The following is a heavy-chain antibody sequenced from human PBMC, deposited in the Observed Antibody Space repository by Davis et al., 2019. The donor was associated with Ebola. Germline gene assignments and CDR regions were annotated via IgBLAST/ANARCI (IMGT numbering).Heavy chain of an antibody. Sequence: SVKVSCKASGYTFTSYYMHWVRQAPGQGLEWMGGIIPILCAAHDAHPIHGIFKITADKSTSTAYIELTSLRSDDTAVYYCATDLSRGECSGASCYGVNYYYRMDVWGQGTAVTVSS. CDR3: ATDLSRGECSGASCYGVNYYYRMDV. CDR2: IIPILCAA. J-gene: IGHJ6*02. D-gene: IGHD2-2*01. V-gene: IGHV1-69*10. CDR1: GYTFTSYY.